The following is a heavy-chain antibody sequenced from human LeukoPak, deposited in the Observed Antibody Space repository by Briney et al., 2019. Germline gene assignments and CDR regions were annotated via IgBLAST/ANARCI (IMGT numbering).Heavy chain of an antibody. CDR2: INHSGST. J-gene: IGHJ4*02. CDR3: ARGVSYYASGS. V-gene: IGHV4-34*01. Sequence: SETLSLTCAVYGGSFSGYYWSWIRQPPGKGLEWIGEINHSGSTNYNPSLKSRVTISVDTSKNQFSLKLSSVTAADTAVYYCARGVSYYASGSWGQGTLVTVSS. CDR1: GGSFSGYY. D-gene: IGHD3-10*01.